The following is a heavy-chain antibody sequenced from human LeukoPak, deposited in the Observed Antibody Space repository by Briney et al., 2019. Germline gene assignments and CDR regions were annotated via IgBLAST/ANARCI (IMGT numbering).Heavy chain of an antibody. J-gene: IGHJ4*02. Sequence: ASVRVSCKPSGYTFSAFYIHWVRQAPGQGLEWMGWINPNSGGTNYAQKFQGRVTMTRDTSISTAYMELSRLRSDDTAVYYCARTLYYYDSSGYLFDYWGQGTLVTVSS. D-gene: IGHD3-22*01. CDR1: GYTFSAFY. CDR2: INPNSGGT. V-gene: IGHV1-2*02. CDR3: ARTLYYYDSSGYLFDY.